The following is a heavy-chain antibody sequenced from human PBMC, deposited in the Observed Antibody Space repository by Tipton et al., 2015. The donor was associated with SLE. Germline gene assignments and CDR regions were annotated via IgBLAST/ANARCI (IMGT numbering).Heavy chain of an antibody. J-gene: IGHJ4*02. D-gene: IGHD2-21*02. CDR3: ARGFTLGDSAAAFDY. CDR2: IYPSGSA. Sequence: TLSLTCTVSGGSISKYYWSWIRQPPGKGLEWIGYIYPSGSAYYFPSLKSRATISVDRSKNQFSLELNSVTAADTAVYYCARGFTLGDSAAAFDYWGQGTLVTVSS. V-gene: IGHV4-4*09. CDR1: GGSISKYY.